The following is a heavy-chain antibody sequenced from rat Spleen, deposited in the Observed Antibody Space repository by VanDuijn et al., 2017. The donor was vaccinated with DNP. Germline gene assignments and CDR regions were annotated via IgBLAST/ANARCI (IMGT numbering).Heavy chain of an antibody. D-gene: IGHD4-3*01. Sequence: EVQLVESGGDLVQPGRSLKLFCAASGFTFSDYYMAWIRQAPTKGLEWVAYIRYDGGSTKYGDSVKGRFTISRDNAKNTLYLQMNSLSSEDMATYYCVRWNSGHFDYWGQGVMVPVSS. CDR2: IRYDGGST. CDR3: VRWNSGHFDY. V-gene: IGHV5-22*01. CDR1: GFTFSDYY. J-gene: IGHJ2*01.